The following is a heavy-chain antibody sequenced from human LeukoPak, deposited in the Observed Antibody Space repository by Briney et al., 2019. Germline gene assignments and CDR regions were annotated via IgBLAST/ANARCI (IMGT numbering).Heavy chain of an antibody. CDR1: GFTFSSNY. V-gene: IGHV3-66*01. CDR2: IYSGGST. Sequence: GGSLRLSCAASGFTFSSNYMSWVRQAPGKGLEWVSVIYSGGSTYYADSVKGRFTISRDNSKNKLYLKMNSLRAEDTAVYYCARGMGFGPTSYFDYWGQGTLVTVSS. CDR3: ARGMGFGPTSYFDY. J-gene: IGHJ4*02. D-gene: IGHD3-10*01.